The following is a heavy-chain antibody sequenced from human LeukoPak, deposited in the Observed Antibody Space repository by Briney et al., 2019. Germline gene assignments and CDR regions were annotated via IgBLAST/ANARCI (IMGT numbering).Heavy chain of an antibody. CDR2: ISSSGSTT. D-gene: IGHD6-19*01. CDR1: GFTFSSYE. CDR3: ARDVSAFDY. J-gene: IGHJ4*02. V-gene: IGHV3-48*03. Sequence: GGSLRLSCAASGFTFSSYEMNWVRQAPGKGLEWVSYISSSGSTTHYADSVKGRFTISRDNAKKSLYLQMNSLRAEDTAMYYCARDVSAFDYWGQGTLVTVSS.